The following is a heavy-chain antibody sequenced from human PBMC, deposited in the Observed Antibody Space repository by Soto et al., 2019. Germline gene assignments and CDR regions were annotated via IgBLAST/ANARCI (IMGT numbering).Heavy chain of an antibody. Sequence: EVQLVESGGGLVQPGRSLRLSCAASGFTFDDYAMHWVRQAPGKGLEWASGISWNSGSIGYADSVKRRFTISRDNAKNSLYLQMNSLRAEDTALYYCAKDSSSSPYYYYYMDVWGKGTTVTVSS. D-gene: IGHD6-6*01. J-gene: IGHJ6*03. CDR2: ISWNSGSI. CDR3: AKDSSSSPYYYYYMDV. CDR1: GFTFDDYA. V-gene: IGHV3-9*01.